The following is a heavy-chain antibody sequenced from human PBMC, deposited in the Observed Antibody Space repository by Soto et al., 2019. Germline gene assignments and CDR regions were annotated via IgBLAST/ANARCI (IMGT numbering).Heavy chain of an antibody. CDR1: GGSISSYY. CDR2: IYYSGST. D-gene: IGHD2-15*01. V-gene: IGHV4-59*01. Sequence: PSETLSLTCTVSGGSISSYYWSWIRQPPGKGLEWIGYIYYSGSTNYNPSLKSRVTISVDTSKNQFSLKLSSVTAADTAVYYCARVGCSGGSCSPDYYYYYGMDVWGQGTTVTVSS. J-gene: IGHJ6*02. CDR3: ARVGCSGGSCSPDYYYYYGMDV.